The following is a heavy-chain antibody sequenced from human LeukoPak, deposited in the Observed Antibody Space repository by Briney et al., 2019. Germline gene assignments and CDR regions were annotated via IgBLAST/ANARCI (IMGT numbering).Heavy chain of an antibody. Sequence: PSETLSLTCAVSGGSISSGGYSWSWLRQPAGKGLEWIGRIYTSGSTNYNPSLKSRVTMSVDTSKNQFSLKLSSVTAADTAVYYCARVSGYCSSTSCPTYYFDYWGQGTLVTVSS. CDR2: IYTSGST. J-gene: IGHJ4*02. CDR1: GGSISSGGYS. V-gene: IGHV4-61*02. D-gene: IGHD2-2*01. CDR3: ARVSGYCSSTSCPTYYFDY.